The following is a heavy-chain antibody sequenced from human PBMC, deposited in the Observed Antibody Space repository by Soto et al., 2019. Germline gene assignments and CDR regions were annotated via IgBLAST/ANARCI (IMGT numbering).Heavy chain of an antibody. CDR2: INHSGST. V-gene: IGHV4-34*01. J-gene: IGHJ6*03. CDR3: ARGLNTMVRGVKYMDV. CDR1: GGSFSGYY. Sequence: SETLSLTCAVYGGSFSGYYWSWIRQPPGKGLEWIGEINHSGSTNYNPSLKSRVTISVDTSKNQFSLKLSSVTAADTAVYYCARGLNTMVRGVKYMDVWGKGTTVTVSS. D-gene: IGHD3-10*01.